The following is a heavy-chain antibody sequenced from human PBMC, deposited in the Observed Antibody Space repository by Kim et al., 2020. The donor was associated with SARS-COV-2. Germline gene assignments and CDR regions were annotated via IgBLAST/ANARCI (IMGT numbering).Heavy chain of an antibody. J-gene: IGHJ4*02. V-gene: IGHV1-2*02. D-gene: IGHD3-22*01. Sequence: YAQKFQGRVTMTRDTSISTAYMELSRLRSDDTAVYYCARVDSSGYNSRDYWGQGTLVTVSS. CDR3: ARVDSSGYNSRDY.